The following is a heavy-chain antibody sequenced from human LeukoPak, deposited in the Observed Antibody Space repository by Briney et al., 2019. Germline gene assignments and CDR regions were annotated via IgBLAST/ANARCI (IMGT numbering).Heavy chain of an antibody. CDR2: INPNSGT. D-gene: IGHD6-19*01. Sequence: GSVKVSCKASGYTFTDYYMHWVRQAPGQGLEWMGWINPNSGTNYAQQIQGRVTMPRDTSISTAYMELTRLTSDDTAVYYCSRHRWLDYWGQGTLVTASS. V-gene: IGHV1-2*02. CDR3: SRHRWLDY. CDR1: GYTFTDYY. J-gene: IGHJ4*02.